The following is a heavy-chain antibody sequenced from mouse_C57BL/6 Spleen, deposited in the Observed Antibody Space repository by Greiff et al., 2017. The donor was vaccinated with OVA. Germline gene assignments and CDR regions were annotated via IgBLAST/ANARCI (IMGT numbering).Heavy chain of an antibody. J-gene: IGHJ2*01. CDR3: ARSGDYDFDD. CDR1: GYSFTGYY. D-gene: IGHD2-4*01. V-gene: IGHV1-42*01. Sequence: VQLQQSGPELVKPGASVKISCKASGYSFTGYYMNWVKQSPEKSLEWIGEINPSTGGTTYNQKFKAKATLTVDKSSSTAYMQLKSLTSEDSAVYYCARSGDYDFDDWGQGTTLTVSS. CDR2: INPSTGGT.